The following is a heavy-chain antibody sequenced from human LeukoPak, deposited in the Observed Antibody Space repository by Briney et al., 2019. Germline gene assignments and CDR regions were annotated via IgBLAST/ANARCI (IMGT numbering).Heavy chain of an antibody. CDR1: GGSISSSNW. D-gene: IGHD3-3*01. CDR2: IYHSGST. J-gene: IGHJ6*03. CDR3: ARTYDPYYYYYMDV. V-gene: IGHV4-4*02. Sequence: SGTLSLTCAVSGGSISSSNWWSWVRQPPGKGLEWIGEIYHSGSTNYNPSLKSRVTISVDTSKNQFSLKLSSVTAADTAVYYCARTYDPYYYYYMDVWGKGTTVTVSS.